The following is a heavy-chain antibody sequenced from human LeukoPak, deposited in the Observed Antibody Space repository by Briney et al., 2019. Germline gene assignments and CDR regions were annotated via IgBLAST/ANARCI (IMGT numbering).Heavy chain of an antibody. Sequence: GGSLRLSCAASGFTFSSYAMSWVRQAPGKGLEWVSAISGSGGSTYYADSVKGRFTISRDNAKNSLYLQMNSLRAEDTAVYYCARGGWESVFDYWGQGTLVTVSS. V-gene: IGHV3-23*01. J-gene: IGHJ4*02. CDR3: ARGGWESVFDY. CDR2: ISGSGGST. CDR1: GFTFSSYA. D-gene: IGHD1-26*01.